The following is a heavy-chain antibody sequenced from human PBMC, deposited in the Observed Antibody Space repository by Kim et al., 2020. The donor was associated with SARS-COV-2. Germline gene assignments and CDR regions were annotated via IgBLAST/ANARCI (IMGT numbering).Heavy chain of an antibody. CDR1: GFTFSSYW. Sequence: GGSLRLSCAASGFTFSSYWMSWVRQAPGKGLEWVANIKQDGSEKYYVDSVKGRFTISRDNAKNSLYLQMNSLRAEDTAVYYCARVGGDYEVRGAFDIWGQGTMVTVSS. D-gene: IGHD4-17*01. V-gene: IGHV3-7*01. J-gene: IGHJ3*02. CDR2: IKQDGSEK. CDR3: ARVGGDYEVRGAFDI.